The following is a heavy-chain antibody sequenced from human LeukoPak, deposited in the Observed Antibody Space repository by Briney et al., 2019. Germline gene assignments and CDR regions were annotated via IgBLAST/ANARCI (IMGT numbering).Heavy chain of an antibody. CDR2: INPSGGST. CDR1: GYTFTNYY. D-gene: IGHD2-2*02. J-gene: IGHJ4*02. Sequence: ASVKVSCKASGYTFTNYYIHWVRQAPGQGLEWMGIINPSGGSTIYAQKFQGRVTMTWDTSTSTAYMELRSLRSDDTAVYYCARDSVGAGYCSSTSCYRLDYWGQGTLVTVSS. V-gene: IGHV1-46*01. CDR3: ARDSVGAGYCSSTSCYRLDY.